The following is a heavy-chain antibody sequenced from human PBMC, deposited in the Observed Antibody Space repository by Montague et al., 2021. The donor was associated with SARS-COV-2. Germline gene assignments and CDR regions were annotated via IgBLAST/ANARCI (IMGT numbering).Heavy chain of an antibody. J-gene: IGHJ3*02. CDR2: VFYRGNT. CDR1: GGSIGTGYYF. V-gene: IGHV4-39*01. D-gene: IGHD2-2*01. CDR3: ARRNYCSSSSCYNGGFDN. Sequence: SETLSLTCTVSGGSIGTGYYFWSWIRQPPGKGLEWLGTVFYRGNTYYNPSLKSRVTIYVDTSTNQFSLKLTSVTVAETAIYFCARRNYCSSSSCYNGGFDNWGQGAVVTVSS.